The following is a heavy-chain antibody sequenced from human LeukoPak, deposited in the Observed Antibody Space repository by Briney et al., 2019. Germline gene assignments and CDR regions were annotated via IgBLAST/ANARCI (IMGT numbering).Heavy chain of an antibody. V-gene: IGHV3-48*01. D-gene: IGHD1-26*01. CDR3: ARDRLTSGSYFFDY. Sequence: GGSLRLSCAASAFTFSGYSMNWGRQAPGKGLEWISYISGRRSTIYYADSVRGRFTISRDNAKNSMYLQMNSLRAEDTAVYYCARDRLTSGSYFFDYWGQGTLVTVSS. J-gene: IGHJ4*02. CDR1: AFTFSGYS. CDR2: ISGRRSTI.